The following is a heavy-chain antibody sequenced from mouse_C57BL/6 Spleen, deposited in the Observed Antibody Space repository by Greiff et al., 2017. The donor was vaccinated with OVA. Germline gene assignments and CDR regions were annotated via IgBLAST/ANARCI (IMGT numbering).Heavy chain of an antibody. V-gene: IGHV7-3*01. Sequence: DVKLVESGGGLVQPGGSLSLSCAASGFTFTDYYMSWVRQPPGKALEWLGFIRNKANGYTTEYSASVKGRFTISRDNSQSILYLQMNALGAEDSATYYCARYDGYYEFAYWGQGTLVTVSA. CDR1: GFTFTDYY. D-gene: IGHD2-3*01. CDR3: ARYDGYYEFAY. CDR2: IRNKANGYTT. J-gene: IGHJ3*01.